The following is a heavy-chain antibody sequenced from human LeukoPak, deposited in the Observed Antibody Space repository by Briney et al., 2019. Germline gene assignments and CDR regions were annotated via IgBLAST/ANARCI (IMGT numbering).Heavy chain of an antibody. CDR1: GFTFSSYW. Sequence: GGSLRLSCAASGFTFSSYWMSWVRQAPGKGLAWVANIKQDGSEKYYVDSVKGRFTISRDNATNSLYLQMNSLRAEDTAVYYCAREGFMDYFDYWGQGTLVTVSS. D-gene: IGHD3-10*01. CDR2: IKQDGSEK. CDR3: AREGFMDYFDY. J-gene: IGHJ4*02. V-gene: IGHV3-7*01.